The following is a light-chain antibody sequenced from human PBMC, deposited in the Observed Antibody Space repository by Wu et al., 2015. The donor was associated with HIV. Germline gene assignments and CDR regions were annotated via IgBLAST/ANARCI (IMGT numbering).Light chain of an antibody. V-gene: IGKV3-20*01. CDR2: GAF. Sequence: EVVLTQSPATLSLSPGERATLSRRASQSVNTRYLAWYQHKRGQAPRLLIYGAFNRATGIPDRFSGSGSGTDFTLTISRLEPEDFAVYYCQQFGDSLYSFGQGTKLEIK. CDR1: QSVNTRY. J-gene: IGKJ2*03. CDR3: QQFGDSLYS.